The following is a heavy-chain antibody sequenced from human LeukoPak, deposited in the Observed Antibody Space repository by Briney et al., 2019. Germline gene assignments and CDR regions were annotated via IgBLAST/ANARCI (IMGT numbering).Heavy chain of an antibody. CDR2: INPSGGST. J-gene: IGHJ3*02. CDR1: GYTFTSYH. V-gene: IGHV1-46*01. CDR3: ARGGRLVTDLNDAFDI. D-gene: IGHD2-21*02. Sequence: GASVKVSCKASGYTFTSYHMHWVRQAPGQGLDWMGIINPSGGSTSYAQKFQGRVTMTRDTSTSTVYMELSSLRSEDTAVYYCARGGRLVTDLNDAFDIWGQGTMVTVSS.